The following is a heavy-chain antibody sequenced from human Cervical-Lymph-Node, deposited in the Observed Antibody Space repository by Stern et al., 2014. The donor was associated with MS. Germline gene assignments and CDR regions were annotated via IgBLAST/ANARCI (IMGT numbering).Heavy chain of an antibody. CDR3: AKVRQYTSSWYLGNYFDY. D-gene: IGHD6-13*01. Sequence: VQLVESGGGLVQPGRSLRLSCAASGFTFDDYAMHWVRQAPGKGLEWVSGISWNRGSIGYADSVKGRFTISRDNAKNSLYLQMNSLRAEDTALYYCAKVRQYTSSWYLGNYFDYWGQGTLVTVSS. CDR1: GFTFDDYA. J-gene: IGHJ4*02. CDR2: ISWNRGSI. V-gene: IGHV3-9*01.